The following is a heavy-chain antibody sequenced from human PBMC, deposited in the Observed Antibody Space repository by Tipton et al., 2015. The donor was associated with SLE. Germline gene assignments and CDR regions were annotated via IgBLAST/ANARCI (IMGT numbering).Heavy chain of an antibody. CDR3: ARDTVGWYSGAFDI. CDR1: GGSISSHY. Sequence: TLSLTCTVSGGSISSHYWSWIQQPPGKGLAWIGYIYYSGSTNYNPSLKSRVTISVDTSKNQFSLKLSSVTAADTAVYYCARDTVGWYSGAFDIWGQGTMVTVSS. V-gene: IGHV4-59*11. CDR2: IYYSGST. J-gene: IGHJ3*02. D-gene: IGHD4-23*01.